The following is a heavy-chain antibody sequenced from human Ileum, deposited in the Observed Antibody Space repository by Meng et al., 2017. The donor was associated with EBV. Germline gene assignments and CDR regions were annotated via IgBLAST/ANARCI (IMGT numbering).Heavy chain of an antibody. D-gene: IGHD1-14*01. V-gene: IGHV4-4*02. CDR1: CGSISSSNW. CDR2: IYHSGIT. CDR3: ARDPTGGEDHQRV. Sequence: VRVQGSGPGLVKPSGTLSLTGTFSCGSISSSNWLSWVRQPPGKGLEWIGKIYHSGITIYNPSLKSRVTMSVDNSKNQFSLKLNSMTAADTAVYYCARDPTGGEDHQRVWGQGTLVTVSS. J-gene: IGHJ4*02.